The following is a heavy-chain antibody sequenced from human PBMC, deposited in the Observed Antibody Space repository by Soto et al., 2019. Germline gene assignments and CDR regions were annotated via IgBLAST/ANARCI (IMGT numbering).Heavy chain of an antibody. Sequence: SETLSLTCAVYGGSFSGYYWIWIRQPPGKGLEWIGEINHSGSTNYNPSLKSRVTISVDTSKNQFSLKLSSVTAADTAVYYCARGPGNDILTGYHFDYWGQGTLVTVS. CDR1: GGSFSGYY. CDR3: ARGPGNDILTGYHFDY. J-gene: IGHJ4*02. D-gene: IGHD3-9*01. V-gene: IGHV4-34*01. CDR2: INHSGST.